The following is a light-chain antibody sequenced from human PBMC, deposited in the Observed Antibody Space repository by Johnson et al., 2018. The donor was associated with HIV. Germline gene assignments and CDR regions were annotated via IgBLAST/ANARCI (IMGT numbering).Light chain of an antibody. V-gene: IGLV1-51*02. CDR2: ENN. Sequence: QSVLTQPPSVSAAPGQKVTISCSGSSSNIGYHYVSWYQQLPGTAPKLLIYENNKRPSGIPDRFSGSKSGTSATLGITGLQTGDEADYYGGTWDSSLSGGGVVGTGTKVTVL. CDR1: SSNIGYHY. J-gene: IGLJ1*01. CDR3: GTWDSSLSGGGV.